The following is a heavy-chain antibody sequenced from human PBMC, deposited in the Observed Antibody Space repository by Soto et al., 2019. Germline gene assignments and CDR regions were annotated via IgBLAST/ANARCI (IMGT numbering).Heavy chain of an antibody. D-gene: IGHD2-21*02. CDR2: IYYSGST. Sequence: KPSETLSLTCTVSGGSISSGDYYWSWIRQPPGKGLEWIGYIYYSGSTYHNPSLKSRVTISVDTSKNQFSLKLSSVTAADTAVYYCAREGRDCGGDCSYYFDYWGQGTLVTVSS. CDR1: GGSISSGDYY. CDR3: AREGRDCGGDCSYYFDY. J-gene: IGHJ4*02. V-gene: IGHV4-30-4*01.